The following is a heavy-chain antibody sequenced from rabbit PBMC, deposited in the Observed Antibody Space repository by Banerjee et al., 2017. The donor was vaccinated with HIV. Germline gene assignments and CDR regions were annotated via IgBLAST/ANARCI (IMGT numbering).Heavy chain of an antibody. Sequence: QEQLEESGGDLVKPGASLTLTCTASGFTFSSTYWMSWVRQAPGKGLEWIGYIDPVFSSTYYARWVNGRFTISSHNAQNTLYLQLNSLTAADTATYFCARIDPRYYSSDWDYFNLWGQGTLVTVS. V-gene: IGHV1S45*01. D-gene: IGHD4-1*01. J-gene: IGHJ4*01. CDR1: GFTFSSTYW. CDR3: ARIDPRYYSSDWDYFNL. CDR2: IDPVFSST.